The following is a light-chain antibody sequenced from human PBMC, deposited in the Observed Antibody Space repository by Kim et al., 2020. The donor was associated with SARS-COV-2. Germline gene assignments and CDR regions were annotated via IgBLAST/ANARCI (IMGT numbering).Light chain of an antibody. J-gene: IGKJ2*01. V-gene: IGKV3-11*01. Sequence: SLSPGERATPSCRASQSVDNHLAWYQQKPGQAPRLLVYDAFNRATGIPARFSGSVSGTDFTLTISSLEPEDCAVYYCQKRTNWLDTFGQGTKLEI. CDR1: QSVDNH. CDR2: DAF. CDR3: QKRTNWLDT.